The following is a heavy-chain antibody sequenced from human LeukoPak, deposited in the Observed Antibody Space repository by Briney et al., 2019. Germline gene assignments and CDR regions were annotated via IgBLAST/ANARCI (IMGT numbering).Heavy chain of an antibody. D-gene: IGHD6-13*01. CDR1: GFTFSSYG. Sequence: GGSLRLSCAASGFTFSSYGMHWVRQAPGKGLEWVAVISYDGSNKYYADSVKGRFTISRDNSKNTLYLQMNSLRAEDTAVYYCAKDTKPRLAAAAPFHWGQGTLVTVSS. CDR2: ISYDGSNK. J-gene: IGHJ4*02. CDR3: AKDTKPRLAAAAPFH. V-gene: IGHV3-30*18.